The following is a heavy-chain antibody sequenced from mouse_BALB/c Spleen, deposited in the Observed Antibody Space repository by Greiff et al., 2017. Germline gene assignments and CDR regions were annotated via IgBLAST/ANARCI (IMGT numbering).Heavy chain of an antibody. J-gene: IGHJ1*01. V-gene: IGHV5-9-4*01. CDR1: GFTFSSYA. Sequence: EVKLEESGGGLVKPGGSLKLSCAASGFTFSSYAMSWVRQSPEKRLEWVAEISSGGSYTYYPDTVTGRFTISRDNAKNTLYLEMSSLRSEDTAMYYCARDAPRYFDVWGAGTTVTVSS. CDR3: ARDAPRYFDV. CDR2: ISSGGSYT.